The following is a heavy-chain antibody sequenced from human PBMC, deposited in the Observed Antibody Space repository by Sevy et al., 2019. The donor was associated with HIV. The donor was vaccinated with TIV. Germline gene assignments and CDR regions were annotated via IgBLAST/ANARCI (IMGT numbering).Heavy chain of an antibody. CDR1: GFTVSSNY. D-gene: IGHD3-22*01. V-gene: IGHV3-53*01. J-gene: IGHJ4*02. Sequence: AGSLRLSCASSGFTVSSNYMSWVRQAPGKGLEWVSVIYSGGSTYYADSVKGRFTISRDNSKNTLYLQMNSLRAEDTAVYYCARVGFDSSGYYNRGGYFDYWGQGTLVTVSS. CDR3: ARVGFDSSGYYNRGGYFDY. CDR2: IYSGGST.